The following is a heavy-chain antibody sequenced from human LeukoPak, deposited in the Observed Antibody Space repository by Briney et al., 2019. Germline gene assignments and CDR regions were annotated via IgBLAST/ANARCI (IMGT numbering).Heavy chain of an antibody. D-gene: IGHD5-24*01. CDR3: ARDDGYLSAIDY. J-gene: IGHJ4*02. V-gene: IGHV1-2*02. CDR2: INPNSGGT. Sequence: AASVKVSCKASGYTFTGYYMHWVRQAPGQGLEWMGWINPNSGGTNYAQKFQGRVTMTRDTSISTAYMELSRLRSDDTAVYYCARDDGYLSAIDYWGQGTLVTVSS. CDR1: GYTFTGYY.